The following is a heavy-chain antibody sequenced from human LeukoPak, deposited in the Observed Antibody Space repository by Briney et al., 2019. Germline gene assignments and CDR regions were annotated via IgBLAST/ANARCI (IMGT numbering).Heavy chain of an antibody. J-gene: IGHJ4*02. CDR3: ARDKAHTYGYYFDP. Sequence: SETLSLTCTVSGDAISTYYYNWIRQTPGKGLEWIGHIANGRTDYNPSLKSRVVISVDTSKNQISLKLTSVTAADTAIYYCARDKAHTYGYYFDPWGQGTQVLVSS. V-gene: IGHV4-4*08. CDR2: IANGRT. D-gene: IGHD3-10*01. CDR1: GDAISTYY.